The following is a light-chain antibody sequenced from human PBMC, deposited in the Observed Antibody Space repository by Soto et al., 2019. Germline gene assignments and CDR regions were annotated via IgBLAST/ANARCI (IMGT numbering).Light chain of an antibody. Sequence: EIVMTQSPATLSVSPGERATLSCRASQSVSSNLAWYQQKPGQAPRLLIYGASTRAPGIPARFSGIGSGTEFTLTISSPQSEDFAIYFCQQYNNWPPDRTFGQGTKVEIK. CDR2: GAS. CDR1: QSVSSN. V-gene: IGKV3-15*01. CDR3: QQYNNWPPDRT. J-gene: IGKJ1*01.